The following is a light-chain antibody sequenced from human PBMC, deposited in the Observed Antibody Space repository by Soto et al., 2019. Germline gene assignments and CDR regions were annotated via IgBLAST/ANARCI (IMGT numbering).Light chain of an antibody. J-gene: IGKJ4*01. Sequence: EIVLTQSPATLSFSPVERFTLSFMASESVTNYLAWYQQKPGQAPRLLIYAASTRATGVPGRFSGSGSGTEFTLTISSLQSEDFAVYYCQQYNHWPLTFGGGTKVDIK. CDR2: AAS. CDR1: ESVTNY. V-gene: IGKV3-15*01. CDR3: QQYNHWPLT.